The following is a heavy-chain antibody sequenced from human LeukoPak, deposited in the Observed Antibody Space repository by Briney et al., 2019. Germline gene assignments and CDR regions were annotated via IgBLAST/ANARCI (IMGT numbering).Heavy chain of an antibody. V-gene: IGHV3-7*05. Sequence: RGSLRVSCAASGVTFSSYWMSWVRQAPGKGLEWVANIKQDGSEKYYVETVRGGFTISRDKATNSLCLCMSRLRAEDTAVYYCARDQRYCSSSSCPWEPFDYWGQGTLVTVSS. CDR1: GVTFSSYW. CDR3: ARDQRYCSSSSCPWEPFDY. J-gene: IGHJ4*02. D-gene: IGHD2-2*01. CDR2: IKQDGSEK.